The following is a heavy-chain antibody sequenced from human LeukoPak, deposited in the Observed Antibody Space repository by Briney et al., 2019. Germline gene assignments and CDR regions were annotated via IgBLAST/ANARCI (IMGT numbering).Heavy chain of an antibody. Sequence: GALSDTRIVSRGSAHSDRYYAICTRHPPGEGLEWIWYIYYSGNTNYNLSLKSPVTISIDTSKNQFSMKLSSETAADTSVYYCAWSDAVYWYFDLWGRGTLVAVSS. D-gene: IGHD3-3*01. CDR3: AWSDAVYWYFDL. J-gene: IGHJ2*01. CDR1: RGSAHSDRYY. CDR2: IYYSGNT. V-gene: IGHV4-61*01.